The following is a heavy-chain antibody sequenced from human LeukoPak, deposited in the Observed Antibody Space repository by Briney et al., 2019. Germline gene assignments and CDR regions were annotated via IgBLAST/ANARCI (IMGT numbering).Heavy chain of an antibody. CDR3: ARGDPDMGYYYYMDV. CDR2: IIPIFGTA. Sequence: ASVKVSCKASGGTFSSYAISWVRQAPGQGLEWMGGIIPIFGTANYAQKFQGRVTITADESTSTAYMELSSLRSEDTAVYYCARGDPDMGYYYYMDVWGKGTTVTVSS. J-gene: IGHJ6*03. V-gene: IGHV1-69*13. CDR1: GGTFSSYA. D-gene: IGHD3-16*01.